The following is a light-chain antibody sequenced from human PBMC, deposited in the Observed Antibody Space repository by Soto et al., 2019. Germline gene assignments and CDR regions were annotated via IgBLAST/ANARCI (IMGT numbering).Light chain of an antibody. J-gene: IGKJ1*01. CDR1: QRISSW. Sequence: DSHMNQSPSTLSASVGDRVTITCPTSQRISSWWARYPQKPGKAPKLLFYDASRLESGVPSRFRGSRAGTEFTLTISSLQRDEFASYYCQQYNSYWAFGQGTKVEIK. V-gene: IGKV1-5*01. CDR3: QQYNSYWA. CDR2: DAS.